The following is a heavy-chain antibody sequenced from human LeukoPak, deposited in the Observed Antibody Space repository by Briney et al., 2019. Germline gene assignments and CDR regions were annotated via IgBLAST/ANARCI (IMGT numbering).Heavy chain of an antibody. CDR1: GFSFSSYA. CDR3: ASAYYHYYFDY. V-gene: IGHV3-23*01. J-gene: IGHJ4*02. Sequence: GGSLRLSCATSGFSFSSYAMSWVRQAPGKGLEWVSAMSSSDDGRYYAASVRGRFTISRDTSRSTLYLQMNSLRAEDAAVYYCASAYYHYYFDYWGQGTLVTVSS. CDR2: MSSSDDGR. D-gene: IGHD3-22*01.